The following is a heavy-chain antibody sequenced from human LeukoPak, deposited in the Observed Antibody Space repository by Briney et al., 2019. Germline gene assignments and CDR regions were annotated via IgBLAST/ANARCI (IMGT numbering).Heavy chain of an antibody. CDR3: ARDRTVTTLFDY. J-gene: IGHJ4*02. Sequence: PGGSLRLSCAASGVTFSSYWMHWVRQAPGKGLVWVSRIKTDGSITGYADSVKGRFTISRDNAKNTLYLQMNGLRAEDTAVYYCARDRTVTTLFDYWGQGTLVTVSS. V-gene: IGHV3-74*01. CDR2: IKTDGSIT. CDR1: GVTFSSYW. D-gene: IGHD4-17*01.